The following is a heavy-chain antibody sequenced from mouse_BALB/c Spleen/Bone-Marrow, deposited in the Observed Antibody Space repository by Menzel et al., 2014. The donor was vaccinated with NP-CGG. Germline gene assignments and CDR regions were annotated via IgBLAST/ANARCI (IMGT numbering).Heavy chain of an antibody. CDR2: SRNRAKYYTT. V-gene: IGHV7-1*02. D-gene: IGHD2-10*02. CDR3: ARDVGYGNYFVY. Sequence: EVQRVESGGDLVQPGDSLRLSCATSGFTFSDFYMEWVRQPPGKRLEWIATSRNRAKYYTTEYSASVKGRFIVSRDTSQSVLYLQMNALRAEDTAIYYCARDVGYGNYFVYWGQGALVTVSA. J-gene: IGHJ3*01. CDR1: GFTFSDFY.